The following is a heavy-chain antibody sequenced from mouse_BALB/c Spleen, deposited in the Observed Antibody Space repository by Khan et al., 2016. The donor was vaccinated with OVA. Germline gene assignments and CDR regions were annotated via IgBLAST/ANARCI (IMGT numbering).Heavy chain of an antibody. J-gene: IGHJ3*01. CDR2: ISTYYGDA. Sequence: QVQLKESGAELVRPGVSVKISCKGSGYTFTDYAMHWVKQSHAKSLEWIGVISTYYGDADYNQKFKGKATMTVDKSSSTAYMELARPTSEDSAIYYCARSSGNSRFAYWGQGTLVTVSA. CDR3: ARSSGNSRFAY. D-gene: IGHD1-3*01. V-gene: IGHV1S137*01. CDR1: GYTFTDYA.